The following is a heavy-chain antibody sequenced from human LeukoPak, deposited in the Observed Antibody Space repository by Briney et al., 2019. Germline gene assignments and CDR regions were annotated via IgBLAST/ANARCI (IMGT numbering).Heavy chain of an antibody. CDR3: AKEPEMATIADY. CDR2: ISGDGGST. D-gene: IGHD5-24*01. V-gene: IGHV3-43*02. J-gene: IGHJ4*02. Sequence: GGSLRLSCAASGFTFDDYAMHWVRQAPGKGLEWVSLISGDGGSTYYADSVKGRFTISRDNSKNSLYLQMNSLRTEATALYYCAKEPEMATIADYWGQGTLVTVSS. CDR1: GFTFDDYA.